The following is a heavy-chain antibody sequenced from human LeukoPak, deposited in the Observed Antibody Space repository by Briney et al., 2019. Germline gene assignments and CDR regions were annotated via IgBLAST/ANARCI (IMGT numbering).Heavy chain of an antibody. CDR1: GFTFSSYG. V-gene: IGHV3-30*18. CDR2: ISYDGSNK. Sequence: PGRSLRLSCAASGFTFSSYGMLWLRQAPGKGLEWVAVISYDGSNKYYADSVKGRFTISRDNSKNTLYLQMNSLRAEDTAVYYCAKGGMLTPTNWFDPWGQGTLVTVSS. D-gene: IGHD3-16*01. J-gene: IGHJ5*02. CDR3: AKGGMLTPTNWFDP.